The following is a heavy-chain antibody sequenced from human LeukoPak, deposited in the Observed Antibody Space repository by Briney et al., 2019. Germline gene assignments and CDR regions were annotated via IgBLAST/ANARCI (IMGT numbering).Heavy chain of an antibody. CDR1: GGTFSSYT. CDR3: ARGPYYDSNGYVLDY. J-gene: IGHJ4*02. Sequence: ASVKVSCKASGGTFSSYTISWVRQAPGQGLEWMGRIIPILGIANYAQKFQGRVTIAADKSTSTAYMELSSLRSEDTAVYYCARGPYYDSNGYVLDYWGQGTLVTVSS. D-gene: IGHD3-22*01. V-gene: IGHV1-69*02. CDR2: IIPILGIA.